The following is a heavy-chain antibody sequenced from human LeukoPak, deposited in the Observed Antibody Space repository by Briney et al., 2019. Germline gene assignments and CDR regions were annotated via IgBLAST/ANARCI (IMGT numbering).Heavy chain of an antibody. CDR1: GGSFSGYY. CDR2: INHSGST. CDR3: ASTRYCSSTSCYTVANDAFDI. V-gene: IGHV4-34*01. J-gene: IGHJ3*02. D-gene: IGHD2-2*02. Sequence: PSETLSLTCAVYGGSFSGYYWSWIRQPPGKGLGWIGEINHSGSTNYNPSLKSRVTISVDTSKNQFSLKLSSVTAADTAVYYCASTRYCSSTSCYTVANDAFDIWGQGTMVTVSS.